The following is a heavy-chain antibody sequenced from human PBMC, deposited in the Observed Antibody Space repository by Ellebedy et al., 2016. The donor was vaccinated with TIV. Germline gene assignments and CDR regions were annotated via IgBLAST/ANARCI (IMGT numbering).Heavy chain of an antibody. D-gene: IGHD1-26*01. J-gene: IGHJ6*02. CDR1: GFIFNNYN. V-gene: IGHV3-30*02. CDR2: AHNDETYK. CDR3: AEDMGFAMDV. Sequence: PGGSLRLSCAASGFIFNNYNLHWVRQAPGKALECVAIAHNDETYKFYADSVKGRFTVSRDNSGNTAYLHMSSLGVEDTAVYYCAEDMGFAMDVWGQGTTVTVSS.